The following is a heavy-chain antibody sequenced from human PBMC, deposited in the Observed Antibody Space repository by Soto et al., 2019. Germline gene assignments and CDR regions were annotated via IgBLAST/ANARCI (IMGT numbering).Heavy chain of an antibody. V-gene: IGHV3-30*18. CDR2: ISYDGSNK. J-gene: IGHJ4*02. CDR3: AKDPLHARSSGWGTYYFDY. Sequence: QVHLVEPGGGVVQPGRSLRLSCAASGFTFSSYGMHWVRQAPGKGLEWAAVISYDGSNKYYADSVKGRFTISRDNSKNTLYLQMNSLRAEDTAVYYCAKDPLHARSSGWGTYYFDYWGQGTLVTVSS. CDR1: GFTFSSYG. D-gene: IGHD6-19*01.